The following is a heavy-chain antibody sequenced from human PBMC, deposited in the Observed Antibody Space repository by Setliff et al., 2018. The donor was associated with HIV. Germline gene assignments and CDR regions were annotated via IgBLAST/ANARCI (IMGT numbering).Heavy chain of an antibody. CDR2: INHTGNT. V-gene: IGHV4-34*01. J-gene: IGHJ4*02. Sequence: PSETLSLTCSVSGDSISRYYWTWIRQTPGKGLEWIGEINHTGNTQYNPSLKSRVTMSEETSKNQFSLKLSSVTAADTAIYYCARRIYGNNPYFDYWSQGTLVTVSS. D-gene: IGHD4-17*01. CDR3: ARRIYGNNPYFDY. CDR1: GDSISRYY.